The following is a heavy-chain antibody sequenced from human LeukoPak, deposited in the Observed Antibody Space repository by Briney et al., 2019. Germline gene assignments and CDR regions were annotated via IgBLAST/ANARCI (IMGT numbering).Heavy chain of an antibody. Sequence: SETLSLTCAVYGGSFSGYYWSWIRQPPRKGLEWIGEINHIGSTNYNPSLKGRVTISVDTSKNQFSLKLSSVTAADTAVYYCARGNRDIYDFWSGYYKTKPNWFDPWGQGTLVTVSS. V-gene: IGHV4-34*01. J-gene: IGHJ5*02. CDR3: ARGNRDIYDFWSGYYKTKPNWFDP. CDR1: GGSFSGYY. CDR2: INHIGST. D-gene: IGHD3-3*01.